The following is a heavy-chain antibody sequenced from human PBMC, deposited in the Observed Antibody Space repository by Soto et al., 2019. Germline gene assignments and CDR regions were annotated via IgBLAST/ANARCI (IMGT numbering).Heavy chain of an antibody. CDR2: ISAYNGNT. D-gene: IGHD3-9*01. CDR3: ARGAPRYYDILTGQGNWFDP. J-gene: IGHJ5*02. CDR1: GYTFTSYG. V-gene: IGHV1-18*01. Sequence: VPVKVSSKASGYTFTSYGISWVRQATGQGLEWMGWISAYNGNTNYAQKLQGRVTMTTDTSTSTAYMELRSLRSDDTAVYYCARGAPRYYDILTGQGNWFDPWGQGTLVTVPS.